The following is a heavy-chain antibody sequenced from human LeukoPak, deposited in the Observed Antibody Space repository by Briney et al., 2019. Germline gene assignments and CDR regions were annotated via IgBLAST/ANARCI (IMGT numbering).Heavy chain of an antibody. CDR1: GGSISSYY. J-gene: IGHJ4*02. CDR3: ARQSLVPFDY. CDR2: IYYSGST. V-gene: IGHV4-59*08. Sequence: SETLSLTCTVSGGSISSYYWSWIRQPPGKGLEWIGYIYYSGSTNYNPSLKSRVTISVDTSKNQFSLKLSSVTAADTAVYYCARQSLVPFDYWGQGTLVTVSS. D-gene: IGHD6-13*01.